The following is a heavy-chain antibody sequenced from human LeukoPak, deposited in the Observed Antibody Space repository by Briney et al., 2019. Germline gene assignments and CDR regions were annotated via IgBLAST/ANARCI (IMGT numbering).Heavy chain of an antibody. J-gene: IGHJ4*01. CDR2: IKTETGET. V-gene: IGHV1-2*02. Sequence: AASVKVSCKASAYSFTDYYIHWVRQAPGQGLEWMGWIKTETGETNTAQKFQGRVTMTRDTSISTGYMEVSRLTSDDTAIYYCARDKNPTVFDYWGQGTLVTVSS. CDR3: ARDKNPTVFDY. CDR1: AYSFTDYY.